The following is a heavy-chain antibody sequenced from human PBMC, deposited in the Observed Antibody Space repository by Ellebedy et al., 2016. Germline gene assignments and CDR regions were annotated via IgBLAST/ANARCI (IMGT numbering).Heavy chain of an antibody. J-gene: IGHJ5*02. Sequence: SETLSLTXTVSGGSISSSSYYWGWIRQPPGKGLEWIGSIYYSGSTYYNPSLKSRVTISVDTSKNQFSLKLSSVTAADTAVYYCARTYYDFWSGYPALDWFDPWGQGTLVTVSS. CDR2: IYYSGST. CDR3: ARTYYDFWSGYPALDWFDP. V-gene: IGHV4-39*01. D-gene: IGHD3-3*01. CDR1: GGSISSSSYY.